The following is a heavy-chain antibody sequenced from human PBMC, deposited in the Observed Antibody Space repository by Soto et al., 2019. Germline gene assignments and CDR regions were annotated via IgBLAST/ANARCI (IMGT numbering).Heavy chain of an antibody. V-gene: IGHV3-64*01. CDR3: ARAHDSWSGTEY. CDR1: GFTFNTYA. CDR2: ISSNGGST. J-gene: IGHJ4*02. Sequence: DVQLVQSGGGLVQPGGSLRLSCAASGFTFNTYAMHWVRQAPGKGLEYVSAISSNGGSTYYANSVKDRFTISRDNSKNTLYLQMGSLRGEDMAVYYCARAHDSWSGTEYWGQGTLVTVSS. D-gene: IGHD3-3*01.